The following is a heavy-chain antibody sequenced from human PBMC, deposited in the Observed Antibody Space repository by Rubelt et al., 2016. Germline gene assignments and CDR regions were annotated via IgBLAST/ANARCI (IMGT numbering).Heavy chain of an antibody. CDR1: GGSISTGSYY. D-gene: IGHD5-24*01. CDR3: ARDKLPRYGMDV. J-gene: IGHJ6*02. Sequence: QLQLQESGPGLVKPSDTLSLSCTVSGGSISTGSYYWGWIRQAPGTGLEWIGSVYFLGPTYYNPSLKRRVTISVDTSKNQLSLKLSSVTAADTAVYYCARDKLPRYGMDVWGQGTTVTVSS. V-gene: IGHV4-39*02. CDR2: VYFLGPT.